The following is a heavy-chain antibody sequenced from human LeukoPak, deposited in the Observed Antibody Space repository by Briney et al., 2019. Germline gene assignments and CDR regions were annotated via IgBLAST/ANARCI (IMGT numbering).Heavy chain of an antibody. D-gene: IGHD5-12*01. J-gene: IGHJ4*02. CDR1: GFTFSSYA. CDR3: VSRVATVVGY. Sequence: PGGSLRLSCAASGFTFSSYAMSWVRQAPGKGLEWVSAISGSGGSTYYADSAKGRFTISRDNSKNTLYLQMNSLRAEDTAVYYCVSRVATVVGYWGQGTLVTVSS. V-gene: IGHV3-23*01. CDR2: ISGSGGST.